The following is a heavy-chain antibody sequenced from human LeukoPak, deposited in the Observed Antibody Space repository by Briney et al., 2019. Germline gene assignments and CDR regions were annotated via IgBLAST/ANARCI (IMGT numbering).Heavy chain of an antibody. CDR2: IYYSGST. CDR1: GGSISSYY. D-gene: IGHD6-13*01. CDR3: ARRSSSIIFDY. V-gene: IGHV4-39*01. Sequence: SETLSLTCTVSGGSISSYYWGWIRQPPGKGLEWIGSIYYSGSTYYSASLRSRVTISVDTSKNQFSLKLSSVTAADTAVYYCARRSSSIIFDYWGQGTLVTVSS. J-gene: IGHJ4*02.